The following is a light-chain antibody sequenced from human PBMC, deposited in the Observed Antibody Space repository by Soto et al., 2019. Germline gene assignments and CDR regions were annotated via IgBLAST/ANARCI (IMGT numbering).Light chain of an antibody. CDR3: HKYGNLVIA. CDR2: DAS. V-gene: IGKV3-11*01. CDR1: DGVGLS. J-gene: IGKJ5*01. Sequence: IVLTESPVSLSLSPGERAILSCRASDGVGLSLAWFQQRPGQAPRLLIYDASSRQAGIPDRFSGSGAGTDFTRPISRLEPEDSSVDYCHKYGNLVIAFGQGTRLEIK.